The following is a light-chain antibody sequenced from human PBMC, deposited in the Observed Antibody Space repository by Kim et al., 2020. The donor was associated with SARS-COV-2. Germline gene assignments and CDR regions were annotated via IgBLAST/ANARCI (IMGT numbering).Light chain of an antibody. J-gene: IGLJ3*02. V-gene: IGLV3-1*01. CDR3: QAWDSGTNVV. CDR1: KLGNKY. CDR2: QDT. Sequence: VSPGQTGSITCSGHKLGNKYVSWYHQKPGQSPVLVIYQDTKRPSGIPERFSGSNSGNTATLTISGTQTMDEGDYYCQAWDSGTNVVFGGGTKLTVL.